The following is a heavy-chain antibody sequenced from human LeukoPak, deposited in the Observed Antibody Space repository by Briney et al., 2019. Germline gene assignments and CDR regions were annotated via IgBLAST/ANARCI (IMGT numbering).Heavy chain of an antibody. CDR1: GASMSSNY. V-gene: IGHV4-4*09. D-gene: IGHD6-19*01. J-gene: IGHJ4*02. CDR3: ASTRRAAVAGRFDS. CDR2: IYHSGNT. Sequence: SETLSLTCNVSGASMSSNYWSWIRQPPGKGLEWIGCIYHSGNTNYSPSLESRVTMSVDESKNQFSLRVHFVSAADTAVYYCASTRRAAVAGRFDSWGQGTLVTVSS.